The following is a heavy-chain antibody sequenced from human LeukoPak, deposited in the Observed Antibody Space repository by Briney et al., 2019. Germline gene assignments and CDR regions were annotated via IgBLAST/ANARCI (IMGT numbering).Heavy chain of an antibody. CDR1: GYSISSGYY. CDR3: ARETTLTGYSSGLGFNY. CDR2: IYDSGTT. V-gene: IGHV4-38-2*02. D-gene: IGHD6-19*01. J-gene: IGHJ4*02. Sequence: SETLSLTCTVSGYSISSGYYWGWIRQPPGKGLEWIGHIYDSGTTNYNPSLKSRVTMSVDSSKNQFSLKLTSVTAADTAVYYCARETTLTGYSSGLGFNYWGQGTLVTVSS.